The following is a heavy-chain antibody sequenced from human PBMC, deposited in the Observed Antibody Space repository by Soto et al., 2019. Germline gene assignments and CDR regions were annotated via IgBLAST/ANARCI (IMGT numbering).Heavy chain of an antibody. CDR1: GGTFSSYA. D-gene: IGHD3-10*01. CDR2: IIPIFGTA. V-gene: IGHV1-69*13. Sequence: SVKVSCKASGGTFSSYAISWVRQANGQGLEWMGGIIPIFGTANYAQKFQGRVTITADESTSTAYMELSSLRSEDTAVYYCARVPYYYGSGSYYNDHDYWGQGTLVTVSS. J-gene: IGHJ4*02. CDR3: ARVPYYYGSGSYYNDHDY.